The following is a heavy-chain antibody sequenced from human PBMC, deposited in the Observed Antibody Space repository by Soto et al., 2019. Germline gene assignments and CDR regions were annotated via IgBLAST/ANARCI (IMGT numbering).Heavy chain of an antibody. CDR2: ISGSGGST. Sequence: GGSLRLSCAASGFTFSSYAMTWVRQAPGKGLEWGSAISGSGGSTYYADSVKGRFTISRDNSKNTLYLQMNSLRAEDTAVYYCAKVGCTGASCSYPVRALDVWGKGTMVTVSS. V-gene: IGHV3-23*01. J-gene: IGHJ6*04. CDR3: AKVGCTGASCSYPVRALDV. D-gene: IGHD2-15*01. CDR1: GFTFSSYA.